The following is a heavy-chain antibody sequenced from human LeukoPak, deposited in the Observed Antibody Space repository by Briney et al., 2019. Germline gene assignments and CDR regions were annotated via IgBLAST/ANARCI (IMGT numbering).Heavy chain of an antibody. D-gene: IGHD2-2*01. V-gene: IGHV4-61*01. CDR2: MYYDGST. CDR1: GAFVSSGSYH. Sequence: SETLSLTCTVSGAFVSSGSYHWSWIRQPPGRGLEWIGYMYYDGSTKYNPSLKSRVTIPRDTSKNQFSLKVSSVTAADTALYYCARERGEYCDNTSCSNYYLDYWDQGTLVTVSS. J-gene: IGHJ4*02. CDR3: ARERGEYCDNTSCSNYYLDY.